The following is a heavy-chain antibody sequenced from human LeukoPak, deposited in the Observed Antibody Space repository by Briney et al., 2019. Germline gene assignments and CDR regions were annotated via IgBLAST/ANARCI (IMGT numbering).Heavy chain of an antibody. Sequence: SETLSLTCTVSGGSISSYYWSWIRQPPGKGLEWIGEINHSGSTNSNPSLKSRVTISVDTSKNQFSLKLSSVTAADTAMYYCARRLLGYCSGGSCYSGYFQHWGQGTLVTVSS. J-gene: IGHJ1*01. V-gene: IGHV4-34*01. CDR3: ARRLLGYCSGGSCYSGYFQH. CDR1: GGSISSYY. CDR2: INHSGST. D-gene: IGHD2-15*01.